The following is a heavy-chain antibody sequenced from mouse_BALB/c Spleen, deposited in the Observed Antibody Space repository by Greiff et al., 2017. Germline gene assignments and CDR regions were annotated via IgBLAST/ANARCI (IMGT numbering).Heavy chain of an antibody. V-gene: IGHV5-9-3*01. D-gene: IGHD2-2*01. CDR1: GFTFSSYA. CDR3: ARQYGYEGRANYFDY. J-gene: IGHJ2*01. Sequence: EVMLVESGGGLVKPGGSLKLSCAASGFTFSSYAMSWVRQTPEKRLEWVATISSGGSYTYYPDSVKGRFTISSDNAKNTLYLQMSSLRSEDTAMYYCARQYGYEGRANYFDYWGQGTTLTVSS. CDR2: ISSGGSYT.